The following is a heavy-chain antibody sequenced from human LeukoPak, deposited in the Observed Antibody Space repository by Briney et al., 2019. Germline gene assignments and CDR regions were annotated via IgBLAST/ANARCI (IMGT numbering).Heavy chain of an antibody. CDR3: ARAKRTYGTGNWFDP. V-gene: IGHV1-2*06. J-gene: IGHJ5*02. D-gene: IGHD1-14*01. CDR2: INPNSGGT. Sequence: ASVKVSCKASGYTFTGYYMHWVRQAPGQGLEWMGRINPNSGGTNYAQKFQGRVTMTRDTSISTAYMKLSRLRSDDTAVYYCARAKRTYGTGNWFDPWGQGTLVTVSS. CDR1: GYTFTGYY.